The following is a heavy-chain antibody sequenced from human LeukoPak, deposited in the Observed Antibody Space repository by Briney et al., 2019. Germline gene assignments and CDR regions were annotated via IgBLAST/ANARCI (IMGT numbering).Heavy chain of an antibody. CDR2: INPSGGST. J-gene: IGHJ4*02. Sequence: ASVKVSCKASGYTFTSYYMHWVRQAPGQGLEWMGIINPSGGSTTYAPKFQGRVTMTRDTSTSTVYMELGSLRSEDTAVYYCARDREGTTVTHFDYWGQGTLVTVSS. D-gene: IGHD4-17*01. V-gene: IGHV1-46*01. CDR1: GYTFTSYY. CDR3: ARDREGTTVTHFDY.